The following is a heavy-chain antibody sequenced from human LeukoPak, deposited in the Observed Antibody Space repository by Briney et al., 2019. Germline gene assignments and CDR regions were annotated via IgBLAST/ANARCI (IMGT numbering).Heavy chain of an antibody. Sequence: SETLSLTCAVYGGSFSGCYWSWIRQPPGKGLEWIGEINHSGSTNYNPSLKSRVTISVDTSKNQFSLKLSSVTAADTAVYYCARGGYDGFDYWGQGTLVTVSS. V-gene: IGHV4-34*01. CDR3: ARGGYDGFDY. CDR2: INHSGST. J-gene: IGHJ4*02. D-gene: IGHD5-12*01. CDR1: GGSFSGCY.